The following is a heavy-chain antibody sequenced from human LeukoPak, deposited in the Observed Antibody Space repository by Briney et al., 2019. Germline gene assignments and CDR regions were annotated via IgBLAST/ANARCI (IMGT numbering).Heavy chain of an antibody. Sequence: PSETLSLTCTVSGGSISSSSSYWGWIRQPPGKGLEWIGSIYYSGSTYYNPSLKSRVTISVDTSKNQFSLKLSSMTAADTAVYYCARDIGLGEAAGTSDYWGQGTLVTVSS. D-gene: IGHD6-13*01. CDR2: IYYSGST. CDR3: ARDIGLGEAAGTSDY. CDR1: GGSISSSSSY. V-gene: IGHV4-39*02. J-gene: IGHJ4*02.